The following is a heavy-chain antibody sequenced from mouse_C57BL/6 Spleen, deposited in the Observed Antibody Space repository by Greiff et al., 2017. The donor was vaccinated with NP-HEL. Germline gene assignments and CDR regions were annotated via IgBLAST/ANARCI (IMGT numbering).Heavy chain of an antibody. CDR2: IWSGGST. V-gene: IGHV2-2*01. CDR3: ARYSNYYYSMDY. D-gene: IGHD2-5*01. J-gene: IGHJ4*01. Sequence: QVQLQQSGPGLVQPSQSLSITCTVSGFSLTSYGVHWVRQSPGQGLEWLGVIWSGGSTDYNAAFISRLSISKDNSKSQVFIKMNSLTAEDTAIYYCARYSNYYYSMDYWGQGTSVTVSS. CDR1: GFSLTSYG.